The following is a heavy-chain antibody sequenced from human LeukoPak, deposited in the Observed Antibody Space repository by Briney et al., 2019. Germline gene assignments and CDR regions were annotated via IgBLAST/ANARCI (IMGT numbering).Heavy chain of an antibody. D-gene: IGHD6-6*01. J-gene: IGHJ5*02. CDR2: INHSGST. Sequence: SETLSLTRAVYGGAFSGYYWSWIRQPPGKGLEWIGEINHSGSTNYNPSLKSRVTISVDTSKNQFSLKVSSVTAADTAVYYCARRIAARPRGYWFDPWGQGTLVTVSS. CDR1: GGAFSGYY. V-gene: IGHV4-34*01. CDR3: ARRIAARPRGYWFDP.